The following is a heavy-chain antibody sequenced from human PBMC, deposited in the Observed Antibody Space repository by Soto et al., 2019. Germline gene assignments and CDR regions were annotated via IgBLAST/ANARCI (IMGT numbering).Heavy chain of an antibody. CDR2: ISPMFGAA. D-gene: IGHD3-10*01. CDR1: GGTFNTYA. Sequence: QVQLVQSGAAMKKPGSSVKVSCQSSGGTFNTYAMNWVRQAPGQGPEWMGDISPMFGAANYAPKFQGRVTIPADESTGTSYMQLSSLTSEDTALYFWAREVQVHTPAFVYWGQGTLVTVSS. CDR3: AREVQVHTPAFVY. J-gene: IGHJ4*02. V-gene: IGHV1-69*19.